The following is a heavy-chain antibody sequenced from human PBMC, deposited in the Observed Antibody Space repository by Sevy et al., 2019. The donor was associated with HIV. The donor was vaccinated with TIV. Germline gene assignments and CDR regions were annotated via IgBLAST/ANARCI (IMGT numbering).Heavy chain of an antibody. Sequence: GGSLRLSCAASGFTFSSYWMSWVRQAPGKGLEWVANIKQDGSEKYYVDSVKGRFTISRDNAKNSLYLQMNSLIAEDTAVYYCARVGELRFLEWFFDYWGQGTLVTVSS. CDR1: GFTFSSYW. D-gene: IGHD3-3*01. CDR2: IKQDGSEK. CDR3: ARVGELRFLEWFFDY. J-gene: IGHJ4*02. V-gene: IGHV3-7*01.